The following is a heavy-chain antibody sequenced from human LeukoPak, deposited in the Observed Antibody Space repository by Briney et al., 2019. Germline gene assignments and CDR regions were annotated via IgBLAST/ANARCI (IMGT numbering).Heavy chain of an antibody. CDR1: GYTFTTYW. V-gene: IGHV5-51*01. D-gene: IGHD1-26*01. CDR3: ARALVGAATLSY. Sequence: GESLKISCEGSGYTFTTYWIGWVRQMPGKGLEWMGIIHPGDSHTWYSPSFQGQVTISADKSISMAYLQWSSLKASDTAIYYCARALVGAATLSYWGQGTLVSVSS. CDR2: IHPGDSHT. J-gene: IGHJ4*02.